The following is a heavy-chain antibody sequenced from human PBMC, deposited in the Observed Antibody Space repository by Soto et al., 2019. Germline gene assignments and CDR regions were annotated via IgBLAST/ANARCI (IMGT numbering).Heavy chain of an antibody. V-gene: IGHV3-66*01. CDR1: GFTVSRKS. Sequence: PGGSLRLPCAASGFTVSRKSMSWVRQAPGKGLESVSLIYSGGTTYYADSVQGRFTIYRDNSKNTVFLQMNSLRAEDTAVYYCARESYFDYWGQGTLVTVSS. J-gene: IGHJ4*02. CDR3: ARESYFDY. CDR2: IYSGGTT.